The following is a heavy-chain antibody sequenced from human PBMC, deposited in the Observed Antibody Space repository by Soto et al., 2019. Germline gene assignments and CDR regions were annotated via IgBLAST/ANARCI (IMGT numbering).Heavy chain of an antibody. CDR2: ISVNGRT. CDR1: GFTFNFYA. V-gene: IGHV3-23*01. Sequence: GGSLRLSCAASGFTFNFYAMAWVRQAPGKGLEWVSGISVNGRTNYADSVKGRFTISRDNSKNMVFLQMDTLRAEDTALYYCTKAGGWYYYDSSGPPDASHAWGQGTMVTVSS. CDR3: TKAGGWYYYDSSGPPDASHA. J-gene: IGHJ3*01. D-gene: IGHD3-22*01.